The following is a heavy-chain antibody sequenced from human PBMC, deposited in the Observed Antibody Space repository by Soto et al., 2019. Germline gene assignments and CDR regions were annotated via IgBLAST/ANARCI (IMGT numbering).Heavy chain of an antibody. D-gene: IGHD2-15*01. CDR2: MNPNSGNT. CDR3: ARAIVVVVAATNYYYYYMDV. CDR1: GYTFTSYD. V-gene: IGHV1-8*01. Sequence: ASVKVSCKASGYTFTSYDINWVRQATGQGLEWMGWMNPNSGNTGYAQKFQGRVTMTRNTSISTAYMELSSLRSEDTAVYYCARAIVVVVAATNYYYYYMDVWGKGTTVTVSS. J-gene: IGHJ6*03.